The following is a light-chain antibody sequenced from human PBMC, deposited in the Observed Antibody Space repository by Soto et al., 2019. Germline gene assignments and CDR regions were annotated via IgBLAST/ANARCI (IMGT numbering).Light chain of an antibody. Sequence: EVVLTQSPATLSLSPGEIATLSCRASQSVGTYVAWYQQKPGQAPRLLIYDGSNRATGIPARFSGSGSGTVFTLTISNLEPEDFAVYYCQQRDKWPPYTFGQGTKLEIK. CDR1: QSVGTY. CDR2: DGS. CDR3: QQRDKWPPYT. J-gene: IGKJ2*01. V-gene: IGKV3-11*01.